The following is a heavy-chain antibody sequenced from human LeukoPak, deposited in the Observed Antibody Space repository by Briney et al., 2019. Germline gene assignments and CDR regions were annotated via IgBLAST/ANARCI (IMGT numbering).Heavy chain of an antibody. J-gene: IGHJ4*02. CDR2: INPNSGGT. Sequence: GASVKVSCKASGYTFTSYDINWVRQATGQGLEWMGWINPNSGGTNYAQKFQGRVTMTRDTSISTAYMELSRLRSDDTAVCYCARAGDSRGYAIDYWGQGTLVTVSS. D-gene: IGHD3-22*01. CDR1: GYTFTSYD. CDR3: ARAGDSRGYAIDY. V-gene: IGHV1-2*02.